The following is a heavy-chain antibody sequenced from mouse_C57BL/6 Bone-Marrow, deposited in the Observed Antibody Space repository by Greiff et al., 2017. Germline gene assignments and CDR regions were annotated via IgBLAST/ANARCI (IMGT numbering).Heavy chain of an antibody. V-gene: IGHV5-9*01. CDR1: GFTFSSYT. CDR3: ARHNYSNFGY. CDR2: ISGGGGNT. Sequence: EVKLVESGGGLVKPGGSLKLSCAASGFTFSSYTMSWVRQTPEKRLEWVATISGGGGNTYYPDSVKGRFTISRDNAKNTLYLQMSSLRSEDTALYYCARHNYSNFGYWGQGTTLTVSS. J-gene: IGHJ2*01. D-gene: IGHD2-5*01.